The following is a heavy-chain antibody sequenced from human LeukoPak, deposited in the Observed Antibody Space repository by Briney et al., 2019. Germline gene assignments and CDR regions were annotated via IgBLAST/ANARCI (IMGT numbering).Heavy chain of an antibody. J-gene: IGHJ5*02. CDR3: AKDVSSNWFDP. CDR1: GFPLSTYA. V-gene: IGHV3-30*18. CDR2: ISYDGSNK. Sequence: GGSLTHSCAASGFPLSTYAMHWVRQAPGKGLEWVAVISYDGSNKYYADSVKGRFTISRDNSKNTLYLQMNTLRAEDTAVYYCAKDVSSNWFDPWGQGALVTVSS.